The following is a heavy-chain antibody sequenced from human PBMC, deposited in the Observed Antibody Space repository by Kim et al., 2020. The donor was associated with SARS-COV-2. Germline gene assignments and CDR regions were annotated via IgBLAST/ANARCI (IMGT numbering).Heavy chain of an antibody. CDR3: ARGSGYYFPFDY. D-gene: IGHD3-22*01. J-gene: IGHJ4*02. V-gene: IGHV3-30*04. CDR2: ISYDGSNK. CDR1: GFTFSSYA. Sequence: GGSLRLSCAASGFTFSSYAMHWVRQAPGKGLEWVAVISYDGSNKYYADSVKGRFTISRDNSKNTLYLQMNSLRAEDTAVYYCARGSGYYFPFDYWGQGTLVTVYS.